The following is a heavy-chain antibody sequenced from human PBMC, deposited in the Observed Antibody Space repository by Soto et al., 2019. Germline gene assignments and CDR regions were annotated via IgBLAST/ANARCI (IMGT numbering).Heavy chain of an antibody. Sequence: SETLSLTCTVSGGSISSSSYYWGWIRQPPGKGMEWIGSIYYSGSTYYNPSLKSRVTISVDTSKNQFSLKLSSVTAADTAVYYCARQGGDFWSGYYLYYMDVWGKGTTVTVS. V-gene: IGHV4-39*01. CDR1: GGSISSSSYY. D-gene: IGHD3-3*01. CDR3: ARQGGDFWSGYYLYYMDV. CDR2: IYYSGST. J-gene: IGHJ6*03.